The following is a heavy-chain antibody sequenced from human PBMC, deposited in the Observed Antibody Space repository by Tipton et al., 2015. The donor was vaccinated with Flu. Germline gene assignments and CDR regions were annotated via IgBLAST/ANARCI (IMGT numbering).Heavy chain of an antibody. Sequence: TLSLTCTVSGGSISSGGYYWSWIRQHPGKGLEWIGYIYYSGSTYYNPSLKSRVTISVDTSKNQFSLKLSSVTAADTAVYYCARGGDRITIFGVVTRFTLRCGMDVWGQGTTVTVSS. V-gene: IGHV4-31*03. D-gene: IGHD3-3*01. CDR3: ARGGDRITIFGVVTRFTLRCGMDV. CDR1: GGSISSGGYY. J-gene: IGHJ6*02. CDR2: IYYSGST.